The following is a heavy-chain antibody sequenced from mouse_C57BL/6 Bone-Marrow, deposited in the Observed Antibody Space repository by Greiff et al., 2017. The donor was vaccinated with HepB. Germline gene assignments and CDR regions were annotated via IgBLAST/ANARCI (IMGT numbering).Heavy chain of an antibody. J-gene: IGHJ4*01. D-gene: IGHD1-1*02. V-gene: IGHV6-3*01. CDR2: IRLKSDNYAT. CDR3: SYGPYYAMDY. Sequence: EVQGVESGGGLVQPGGSMKLSCVASGFTFSNYWMNWVRQSPEKGLEWVAQIRLKSDNYATHYAESVKGRFTISRDDSKSSVYLQMNNLRAEDTGIYYWSYGPYYAMDYWGQGTSVTVSS. CDR1: GFTFSNYW.